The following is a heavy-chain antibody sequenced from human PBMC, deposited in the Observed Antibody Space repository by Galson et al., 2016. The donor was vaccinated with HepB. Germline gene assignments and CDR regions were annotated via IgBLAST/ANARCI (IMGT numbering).Heavy chain of an antibody. D-gene: IGHD4-17*01. CDR2: VWYDEVNK. J-gene: IGHJ4*02. CDR1: GFTFNSYG. Sequence: SLRLSCAASGFTFNSYGTHWVRQAPGKGLEWVALVWYDEVNKFCRDSVKGRFTISRDNSKNTLYLQMNNLRAEDTAVYYCASGTTMTPDHFDYWGQGTLVTVSS. CDR3: ASGTTMTPDHFDY. V-gene: IGHV3-33*01.